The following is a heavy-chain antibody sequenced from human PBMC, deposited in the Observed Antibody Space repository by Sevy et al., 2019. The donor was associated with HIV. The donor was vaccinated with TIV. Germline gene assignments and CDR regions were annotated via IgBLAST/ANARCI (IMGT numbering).Heavy chain of an antibody. J-gene: IGHJ6*02. Sequence: GGSLRLSCEASGFTVSGNYMAWVRLAPGKGLEWVSLIDSGGSTYYADSVKGRFTISRDNAKNTLYLQMNPLRAEDMAVYFCARDRYYDASGYYYYYGMDVWGQGTTVTVSS. CDR2: IDSGGST. D-gene: IGHD3-22*01. CDR1: GFTVSGNY. CDR3: ARDRYYDASGYYYYYGMDV. V-gene: IGHV3-66*01.